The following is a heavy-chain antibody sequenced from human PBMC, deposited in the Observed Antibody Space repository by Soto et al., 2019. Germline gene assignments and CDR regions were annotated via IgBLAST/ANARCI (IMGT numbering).Heavy chain of an antibody. D-gene: IGHD3-10*01. V-gene: IGHV3-21*01. Sequence: EVQLVESGGGLVKPGGSLRLSCAASGFTFSSYSMNWVRQAPGKGLEWVSSISSSSSYIYYADSVKGRFTISRDNAKNSLYLQMNSLGAEDKAVYYWARDGVPSTPTDYYYYYGMAVCGQGTTVTVSS. CDR3: ARDGVPSTPTDYYYYYGMAV. CDR2: ISSSSSYI. J-gene: IGHJ6*02. CDR1: GFTFSSYS.